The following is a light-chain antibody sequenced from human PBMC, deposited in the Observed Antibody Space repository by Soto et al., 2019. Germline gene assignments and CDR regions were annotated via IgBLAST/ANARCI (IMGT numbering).Light chain of an antibody. CDR3: QQYHSYSLT. J-gene: IGKJ4*01. V-gene: IGKV1-5*03. Sequence: DIRMTQSPSILSASVGDRVTITCRASQSISSWLAWYQQKPGKAPKFLIYKASNLESGVPSRFSGSGSGTEFTLTISSLQPDDSATYYCQQYHSYSLTFGGGTKVEIK. CDR1: QSISSW. CDR2: KAS.